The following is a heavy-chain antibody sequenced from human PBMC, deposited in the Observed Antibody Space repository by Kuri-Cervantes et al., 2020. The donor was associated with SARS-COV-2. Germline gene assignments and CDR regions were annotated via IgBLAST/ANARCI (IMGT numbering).Heavy chain of an antibody. D-gene: IGHD4-11*01. CDR2: IYPGDSDT. Sequence: GGSPRLSCKASGYTFTPFWIGWVRQTPGKGLEWMEIIYPGDSDTRYSPSFQGQVSISVDKSNTTAYLQWSSLKASDTAVYYCARHRNPYSDYSLDLWGQGTLVTVSS. J-gene: IGHJ5*02. CDR3: ARHRNPYSDYSLDL. CDR1: GYTFTPFW. V-gene: IGHV5-51*01.